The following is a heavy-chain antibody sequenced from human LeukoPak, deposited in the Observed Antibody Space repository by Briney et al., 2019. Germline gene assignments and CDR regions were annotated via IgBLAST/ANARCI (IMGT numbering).Heavy chain of an antibody. CDR2: INHSGST. D-gene: IGHD5-12*01. V-gene: IGHV4-34*01. Sequence: SETPSLTCAVYGGSFSGYYWSWIRQPSGKGLEWIGEINHSGSTNYNPSLKSRVTISVDTSKNQFSLKLSSVTAAARAVYYCARRGARRYSGYDLVSWLATRMPYFDYWGQGTLVTVSS. J-gene: IGHJ4*02. CDR3: ARRGARRYSGYDLVSWLATRMPYFDY. CDR1: GGSFSGYY.